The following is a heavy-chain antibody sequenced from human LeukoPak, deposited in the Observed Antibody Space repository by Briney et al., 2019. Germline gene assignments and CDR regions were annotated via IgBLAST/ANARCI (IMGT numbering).Heavy chain of an antibody. J-gene: IGHJ6*02. CDR1: GGSISSYY. D-gene: IGHD3-10*01. CDR2: IYYSGST. V-gene: IGHV4-59*08. CDR3: ARHGVYYGSGSYSHYYGMDI. Sequence: PSETLSLTCTVSGGSISSYYWSWIRQPPGKGLEWIGYIYYSGSTNYNPSLKSRVTISVDTSKNQFSLKLSSVTAADTAVYYCARHGVYYGSGSYSHYYGMDIWGQGTTVTVSS.